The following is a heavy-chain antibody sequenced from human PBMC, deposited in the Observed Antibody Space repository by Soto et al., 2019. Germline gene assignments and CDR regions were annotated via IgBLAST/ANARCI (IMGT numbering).Heavy chain of an antibody. CDR1: GGTFSSYA. V-gene: IGHV1-69*06. D-gene: IGHD3-9*01. J-gene: IGHJ5*02. CDR3: ASEVSGYDILNGPHGWFDP. Sequence: ASVKVSCKASGGTFSSYAISWVRQAPGQGLEWMGGIIPIFGTANYAQKFQGRVTITADKSTSTAYMELSSLRSEDTAVYYCASEVSGYDILNGPHGWFDPWGQGTLVTVSS. CDR2: IIPIFGTA.